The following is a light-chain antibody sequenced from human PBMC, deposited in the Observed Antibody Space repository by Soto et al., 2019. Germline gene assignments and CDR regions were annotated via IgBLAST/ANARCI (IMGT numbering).Light chain of an antibody. CDR1: SSDVGGHDY. J-gene: IGLJ1*01. V-gene: IGLV2-14*03. CDR2: DVT. CDR3: GSYTSSSTLV. Sequence: QSALTQPASVSGSPGQSITISCTGTSSDVGGHDYVSWYQHYPGKAPKLMIYDVTYRPSGVSDRFSGSKSGNTASLTISGLQAEDEADYYCGSYTSSSTLVFGTGTKVTVL.